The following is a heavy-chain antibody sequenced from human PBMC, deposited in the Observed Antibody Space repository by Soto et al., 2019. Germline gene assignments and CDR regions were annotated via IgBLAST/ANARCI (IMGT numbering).Heavy chain of an antibody. V-gene: IGHV4-34*01. CDR3: ARAGIFGVVIIPGAFFDY. D-gene: IGHD3-3*01. CDR2: INHSGST. CDR1: GGSFSGYY. Sequence: SETLSLTCAVYGGSFSGYYWSWIRQPPGKGLEWSGEINHSGSTNYHPSLKSRVTISVDTSKNQFSLKLSSVTAADTAVYYCARAGIFGVVIIPGAFFDYWGQGTLVTVSS. J-gene: IGHJ4*02.